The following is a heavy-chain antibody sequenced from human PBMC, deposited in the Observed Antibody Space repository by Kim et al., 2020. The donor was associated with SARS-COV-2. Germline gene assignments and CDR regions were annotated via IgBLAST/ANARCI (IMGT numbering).Heavy chain of an antibody. V-gene: IGHV4-4*07. CDR2: IYSSGST. Sequence: SETLSLTCTVSGGSISGYYWSWIRQPAGKGLEWIGRIYSSGSTNYNPSFKSRVTMSVDTSKNQISLKLNSVTAADTAVYYCVRGIASYVYWCQGTLVIVS. CDR3: VRGIASYVY. D-gene: IGHD1-26*01. J-gene: IGHJ4*02. CDR1: GGSISGYY.